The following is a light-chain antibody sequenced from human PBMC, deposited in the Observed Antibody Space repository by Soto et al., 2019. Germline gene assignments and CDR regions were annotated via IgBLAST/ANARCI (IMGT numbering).Light chain of an antibody. J-gene: IGKJ4*01. CDR1: QTISSW. V-gene: IGKV1-12*01. Sequence: DIQMTQSPSTLSSSVRDRVTITCRASQTISSWLSWYQQKPGKAPKLLIYAASGLPSGVPSRFSGSGSGTDFTLTISSLQPEDFATYYCQQANSFPLTFGGGTKVDIK. CDR2: AAS. CDR3: QQANSFPLT.